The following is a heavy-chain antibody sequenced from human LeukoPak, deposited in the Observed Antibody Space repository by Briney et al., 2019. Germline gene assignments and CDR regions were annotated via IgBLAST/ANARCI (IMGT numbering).Heavy chain of an antibody. Sequence: PGGSLRFSCAASGFTVSSNYMSWVRQAPGKGLEWVSVIYIGGSTYYADSVKGRFTISRDISKNTLYLQMNSLRAEDTAMYYCARLGFVVPAVIFDYWGQGTLVTVSS. V-gene: IGHV3-53*01. CDR1: GFTVSSNY. D-gene: IGHD2-2*02. J-gene: IGHJ4*02. CDR3: ARLGFVVPAVIFDY. CDR2: IYIGGST.